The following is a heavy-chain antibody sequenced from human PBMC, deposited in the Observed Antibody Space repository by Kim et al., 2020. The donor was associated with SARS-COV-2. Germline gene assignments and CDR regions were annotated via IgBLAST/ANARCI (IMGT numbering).Heavy chain of an antibody. D-gene: IGHD7-27*01. Sequence: GGSLRLSCAASGFTFSTSSMNWVRQAPGKGLEWISYISSSSRTRYNADSVKGRFTISRDNAKNSLYLQMNSLRDEDTAVYYCARAAGGANSEFDYWGQGTLVTVSS. V-gene: IGHV3-48*02. J-gene: IGHJ4*02. CDR2: ISSSSRTR. CDR3: ARAAGGANSEFDY. CDR1: GFTFSTSS.